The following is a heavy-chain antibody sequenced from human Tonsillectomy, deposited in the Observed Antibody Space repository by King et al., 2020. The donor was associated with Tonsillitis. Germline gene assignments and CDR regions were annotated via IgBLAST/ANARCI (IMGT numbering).Heavy chain of an antibody. CDR3: ARDSNAGNYPTYYYHYHMDV. CDR1: GFTFSSYA. J-gene: IGHJ6*03. D-gene: IGHD1-7*01. Sequence: EVQLVEAGGGLVQPGGSLRLSCAASGFTFSSYAMHWVRQAPGKGLEYVSAISSNGASTYYANSVMCRFTISRDNSKNQLYLEMGSLRAEDMAVYYCARDSNAGNYPTYYYHYHMDVWSTGAAVTVSS. CDR2: ISSNGAST. V-gene: IGHV3-64*01.